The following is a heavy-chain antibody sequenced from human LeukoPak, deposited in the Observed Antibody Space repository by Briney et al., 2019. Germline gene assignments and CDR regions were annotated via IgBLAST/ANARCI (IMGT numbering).Heavy chain of an antibody. V-gene: IGHV3-23*01. J-gene: IGHJ4*02. CDR3: AKATMSYCSGGSCYRFDY. D-gene: IGHD2-15*01. CDR1: GFIFSNYS. Sequence: GGSLRLSCAASGFIFSNYSMSWVRQAPGKGLEWVSPISASGLRTYYADSVEGRFTISRDNSKNTLYLEMNSLRAEDTAVYYCAKATMSYCSGGSCYRFDYWGQGTLVTVSS. CDR2: ISASGLRT.